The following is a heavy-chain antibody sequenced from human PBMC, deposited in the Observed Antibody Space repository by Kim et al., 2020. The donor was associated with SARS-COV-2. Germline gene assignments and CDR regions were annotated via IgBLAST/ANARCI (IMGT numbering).Heavy chain of an antibody. D-gene: IGHD2-21*02. Sequence: GGSLRLSCAASGFTVSSNYMSWVRQAPGKGLEWVSVLYSGGNTFYADSVKGRFTTSRDDSKNTVYLQMNSLRAEDTAVYYCARHTVVVTAFRTTAEYFQHWGRGTLVTVSS. CDR1: GFTVSSNY. V-gene: IGHV3-53*01. J-gene: IGHJ1*01. CDR3: ARHTVVVTAFRTTAEYFQH. CDR2: LYSGGNT.